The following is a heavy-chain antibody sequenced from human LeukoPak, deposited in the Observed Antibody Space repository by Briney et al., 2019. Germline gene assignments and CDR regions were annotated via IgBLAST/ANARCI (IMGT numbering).Heavy chain of an antibody. CDR1: GFTFSSYS. V-gene: IGHV3-21*01. Sequence: GGSLRLSCAASGFTFSSYSMNWVRQAPGKGLEWVSSISSSSSYIYYADSVKGRFTISRDNAKNSLYLQMNSLRAEDTAVYYCAREGKYSGSYLEAFDIWGQGTMVTVSS. CDR3: AREGKYSGSYLEAFDI. CDR2: ISSSSSYI. D-gene: IGHD1-26*01. J-gene: IGHJ3*02.